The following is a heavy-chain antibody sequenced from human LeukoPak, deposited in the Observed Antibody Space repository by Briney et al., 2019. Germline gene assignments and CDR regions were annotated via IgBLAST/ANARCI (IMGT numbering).Heavy chain of an antibody. V-gene: IGHV1-2*02. CDR3: ARELASSGYDY. J-gene: IGHJ4*02. CDR1: GGSFSTFP. D-gene: IGHD3-22*01. Sequence: ASVKVSCKAVGGSFSTFPINWVRQAPGQGLEWMGWINPNSGGTLYAQKFQGRVTMTRDTSISTAYMELSRLRSDDTAVYYCARELASSGYDYWGQGTLATVSS. CDR2: INPNSGGT.